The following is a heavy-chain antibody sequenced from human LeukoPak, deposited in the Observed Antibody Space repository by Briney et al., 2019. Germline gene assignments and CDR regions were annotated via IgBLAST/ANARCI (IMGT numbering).Heavy chain of an antibody. D-gene: IGHD5-18*01. CDR2: IKNEHYGGTA. CDR3: AGRPTGYSSGYIH. J-gene: IGHJ4*02. Sequence: PGGSLRLSCVGSGFSFISVWLNWVRQTPGKGLEWVGRIKNEHYGGTADYNEAIKGRFTISRDDSKNTLYLQMNSLRTEDTAVYYCAGRPTGYSSGYIHWGQGTLVTVSS. V-gene: IGHV3-15*07. CDR1: GFSFISVW.